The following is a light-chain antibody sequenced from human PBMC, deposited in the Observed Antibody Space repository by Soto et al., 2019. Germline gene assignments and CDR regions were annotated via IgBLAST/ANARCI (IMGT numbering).Light chain of an antibody. Sequence: DIQMTQSPSSLSSSVGYIVTITCRSSQGISNYLAWYQQKPGKVPRLLIFAASTLQSGAPSRFRGAGSETDFPLTINGLQPEDVETYYCQKYNSAPWTFGQGTKVDIK. CDR2: AAS. V-gene: IGKV1-27*01. CDR1: QGISNY. CDR3: QKYNSAPWT. J-gene: IGKJ1*01.